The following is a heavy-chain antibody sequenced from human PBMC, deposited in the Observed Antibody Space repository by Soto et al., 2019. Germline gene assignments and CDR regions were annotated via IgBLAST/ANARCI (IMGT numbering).Heavy chain of an antibody. V-gene: IGHV3-21*01. CDR3: ARDPQKTPSGAFDI. Sequence: GGALRLSGAASGCTFSSYSMNWVRQAPGKGLEWVSSISSSSSYIYYADSVKGRFTISRDNAKNSLYLQMNSLRAEDTAVYYCARDPQKTPSGAFDIWGQGTMVTVSS. CDR2: ISSSSSYI. CDR1: GCTFSSYS. J-gene: IGHJ3*02.